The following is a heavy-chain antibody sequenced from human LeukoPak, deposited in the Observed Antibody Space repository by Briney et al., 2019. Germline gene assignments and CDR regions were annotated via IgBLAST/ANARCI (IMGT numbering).Heavy chain of an antibody. V-gene: IGHV4-59*01. CDR3: ARALRYYDSSGYYRSYWYFDL. J-gene: IGHJ2*01. CDR2: IYYSGST. CDR1: GGSISSYY. Sequence: SETLSLTCTVSGGSISSYYWSWIRQPPGKGLEWIGYIYYSGSTNYNPSLKSRVTISVDTSKNQFPLKLSSVTAADTAVYYCARALRYYDSSGYYRSYWYFDLWGRGTLVTVSS. D-gene: IGHD3-22*01.